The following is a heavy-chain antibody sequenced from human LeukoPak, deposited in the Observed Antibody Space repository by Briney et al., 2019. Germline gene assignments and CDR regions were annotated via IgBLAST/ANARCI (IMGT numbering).Heavy chain of an antibody. CDR3: ARDSGGIVVVPAAIGSYYYGMDV. J-gene: IGHJ6*02. D-gene: IGHD2-2*01. CDR1: GYTFTSYG. V-gene: IGHV1-18*01. CDR2: ISAYNGIT. Sequence: ASVTVSCKASGYTFTSYGISWVRQAPGQGLEWMGWISAYNGITNYAQKLQGRVTMTTVTSTSTAYMELRSLRSDDTAVYYCARDSGGIVVVPAAIGSYYYGMDVWGQGTTVTVSS.